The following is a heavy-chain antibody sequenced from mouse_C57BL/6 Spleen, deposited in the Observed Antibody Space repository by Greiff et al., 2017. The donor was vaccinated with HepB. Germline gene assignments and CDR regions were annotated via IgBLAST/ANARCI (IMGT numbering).Heavy chain of an antibody. D-gene: IGHD1-2*01. Sequence: QVQLQQPGAELVKPGASVKMSCKASGYTFTSYWITWVKQRPGQGLEWIGDIYPGSGSTNYNEKFKSKATLTVDTSSSTAYMRLSSLTSEDSAVYYCARLTTASMRFDYCGQGTLVTVSA. CDR2: IYPGSGST. V-gene: IGHV1-55*01. J-gene: IGHJ3*01. CDR1: GYTFTSYW. CDR3: ARLTTASMRFDY.